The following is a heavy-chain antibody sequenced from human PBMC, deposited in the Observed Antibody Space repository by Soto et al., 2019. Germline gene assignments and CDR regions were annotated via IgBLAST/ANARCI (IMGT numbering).Heavy chain of an antibody. V-gene: IGHV1-69*13. CDR2: IIPIFGAA. D-gene: IGHD5-18*01. J-gene: IGHJ4*02. CDR3: ARSSGYSYGYDY. CDR1: GGTFSSYA. Sequence: ASVKVSCKASGGTFSSYAISWVRQAPGQGLEWMGGIIPIFGAANYAQKFQGRVTITADESTSTAYMELSSLRSEDTAVYYCARSSGYSYGYDYWGQGTLVTVSS.